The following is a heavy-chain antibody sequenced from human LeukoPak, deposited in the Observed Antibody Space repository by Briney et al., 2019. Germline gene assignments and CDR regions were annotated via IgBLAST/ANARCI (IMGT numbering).Heavy chain of an antibody. V-gene: IGHV1-2*02. CDR3: ARDPYGDNHLDY. CDR2: INPDSGDT. CDR1: GYTFTYYY. J-gene: IGHJ4*02. D-gene: IGHD4-17*01. Sequence: ASVKVSCKASGYTFTYYYIHWVRQAPGQGLEWMGWINPDSGDTEYVQKFQGRVTMTRDTSISTAYIDLSSLRSDDTAVYYCARDPYGDNHLDYWGQGTLVTVSS.